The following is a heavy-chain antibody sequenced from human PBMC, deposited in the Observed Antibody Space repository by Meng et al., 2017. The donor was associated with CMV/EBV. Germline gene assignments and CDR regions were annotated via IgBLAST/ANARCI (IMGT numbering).Heavy chain of an antibody. D-gene: IGHD2-2*02. CDR2: FDPEDGET. Sequence: ASVKVSCKVSGHTLTELSRHWVRQAPGKGLEWMGGFDPEDGETIYAQKFQGRVTMTEDTSTDTAYMELSSLRSEDTAVYYCATARVDCSSTSCYTYYFDYWGQGTLVTVSS. J-gene: IGHJ4*02. V-gene: IGHV1-24*01. CDR1: GHTLTELS. CDR3: ATARVDCSSTSCYTYYFDY.